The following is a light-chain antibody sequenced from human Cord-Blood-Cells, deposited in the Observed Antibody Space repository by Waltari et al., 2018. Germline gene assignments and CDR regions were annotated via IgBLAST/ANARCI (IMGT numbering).Light chain of an antibody. CDR2: GAS. V-gene: IGKV3-15*01. CDR3: QQYNNWPYT. Sequence: EIVMTQSPATLSVSPGERATLSCRASQSVSSNLAWYQQKPGQAPRLLIYGASTGATGIPARFSGSGSGTEFTLTISSLQSEDFAVYYCQQYNNWPYTSGQGTKLEIK. J-gene: IGKJ2*01. CDR1: QSVSSN.